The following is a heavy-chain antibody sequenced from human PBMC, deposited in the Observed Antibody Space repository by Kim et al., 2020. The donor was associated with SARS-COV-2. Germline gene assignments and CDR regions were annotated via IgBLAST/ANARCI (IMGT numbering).Heavy chain of an antibody. CDR3: AVGEGRLGIGRYYYYGMDV. CDR2: IYYSGST. J-gene: IGHJ6*02. CDR1: GGSISSSSYY. D-gene: IGHD6-13*01. V-gene: IGHV4-39*01. Sequence: SETLSLTCTVPGGSISSSSYYWGWIRQPPGKGLEWIGSIYYSGSTYYNPSLKSRVTISVDTSKNQFSLKLSSVTAADTAVYYCAVGEGRLGIGRYYYYGMDVWGQGTTVTVSS.